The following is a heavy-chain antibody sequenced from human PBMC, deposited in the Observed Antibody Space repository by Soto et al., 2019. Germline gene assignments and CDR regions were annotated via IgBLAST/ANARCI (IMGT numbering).Heavy chain of an antibody. Sequence: GGSLRLSCAASGFTLDDYTMHWVRQAPGRGLEWVSLITWDGARTYYADSVKGRFTISRDNSKNSLYLQMNSLRDEDSALYYCVSIALRFCSGPNCFKLDYWGQGTLVTVSS. CDR2: ITWDGART. D-gene: IGHD3-3*01. J-gene: IGHJ4*02. V-gene: IGHV3-43*01. CDR3: VSIALRFCSGPNCFKLDY. CDR1: GFTLDDYT.